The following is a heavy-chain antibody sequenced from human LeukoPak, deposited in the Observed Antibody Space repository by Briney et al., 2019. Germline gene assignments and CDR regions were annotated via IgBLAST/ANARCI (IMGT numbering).Heavy chain of an antibody. D-gene: IGHD6-13*01. CDR2: IDTGSSYI. V-gene: IGHV3-21*01. CDR1: GFTFSSYS. CDR3: ARDRGVAAGVAPVDV. J-gene: IGHJ6*02. Sequence: PGGSLRLSCAASGFTFSSYSMTWVRQAPGKGLEWVSSIDTGSSYIYYADSVKGRFTISRDNAKNSLYLQMNSLRAEDTAVYYCARDRGVAAGVAPVDVWGQGTTVTVSS.